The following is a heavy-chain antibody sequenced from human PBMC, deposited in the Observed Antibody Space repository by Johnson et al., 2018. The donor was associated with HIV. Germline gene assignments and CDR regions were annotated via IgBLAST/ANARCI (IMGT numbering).Heavy chain of an antibody. Sequence: QVQLVESGGGVVQPGRSLRLSCAASGFTFSSYAMHWVRQAPGKGLEWVAVISYDGSNKYYADSVKGRFTISRDNSKNTLYLQMNSVRAEDTAVYYCARDQANPAMVNSEAFDIWGQGTMVTVSS. CDR3: ARDQANPAMVNSEAFDI. D-gene: IGHD5-18*01. J-gene: IGHJ3*02. CDR2: ISYDGSNK. CDR1: GFTFSSYA. V-gene: IGHV3-30-3*01.